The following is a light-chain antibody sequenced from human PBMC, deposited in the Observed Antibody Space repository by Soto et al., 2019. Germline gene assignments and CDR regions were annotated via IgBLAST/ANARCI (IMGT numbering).Light chain of an antibody. CDR2: GAS. Sequence: DIELTQCADTLSLSLGERATLSCRARKRFXRSYLAWYQQKPGQAPRIRXYGASSRATGIPDRCSGSGSGTDFTLTISRLEPEDFGAYYCQQYGRSSRTFGQGTKVDIK. CDR3: QQYGRSSRT. J-gene: IGKJ1*01. CDR1: KRFXRSY. V-gene: IGKV3-20*01.